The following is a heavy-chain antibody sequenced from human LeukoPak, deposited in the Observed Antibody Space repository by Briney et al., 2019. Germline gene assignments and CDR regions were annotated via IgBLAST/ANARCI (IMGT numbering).Heavy chain of an antibody. V-gene: IGHV1-2*06. CDR3: ARVVAATYYFDY. CDR1: GYTFTCYY. J-gene: IGHJ4*02. Sequence: ASVKVSCKASGYTFTCYYMHWVRQAPGQGLEWMGRINPNSGGTNYAQKFQGRVTMTRDTSISTAYMELSRLRSDDTAVYYCARVVAATYYFDYWGQGTLVTVSS. CDR2: INPNSGGT. D-gene: IGHD2-15*01.